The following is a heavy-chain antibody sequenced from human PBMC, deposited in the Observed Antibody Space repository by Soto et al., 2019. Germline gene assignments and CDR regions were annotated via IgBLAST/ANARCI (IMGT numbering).Heavy chain of an antibody. CDR3: ATVIAVAGTDYHYGMDV. V-gene: IGHV5-10-1*01. Sequence: GESLKISCKGSVYSFTRYWISWVRQMPGKGLEWMGRIDPSDSYTNYSPSFQVHVTISADKSISTAYLQWSRLKASDTAMYYCATVIAVAGTDYHYGMDVWGQGTTVTVYS. D-gene: IGHD6-19*01. CDR2: IDPSDSYT. J-gene: IGHJ6*02. CDR1: VYSFTRYW.